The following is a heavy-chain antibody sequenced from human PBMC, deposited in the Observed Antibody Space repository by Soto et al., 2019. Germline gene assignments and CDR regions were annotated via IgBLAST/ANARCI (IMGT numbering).Heavy chain of an antibody. CDR3: ARHISGWTVFDY. D-gene: IGHD6-19*01. V-gene: IGHV4-61*05. CDR1: GGSISSSSYY. Sequence: SETLSLTCTVSGGSISSSSYYWGWLRQPPGRGLEWIGYIYYSGSTNYNPSLKSRVTISVDTSKDQFSLNLSSVTAADTAVYYCARHISGWTVFDYWGQGTLVTVSS. J-gene: IGHJ4*02. CDR2: IYYSGST.